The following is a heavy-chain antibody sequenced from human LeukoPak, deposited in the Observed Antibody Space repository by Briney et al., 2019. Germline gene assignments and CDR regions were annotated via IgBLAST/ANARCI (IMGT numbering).Heavy chain of an antibody. V-gene: IGHV4-4*02. J-gene: IGHJ4*02. CDR1: GGSITSTNW. CDR3: ARHGQDTGNFYAHFDY. Sequence: SETLSLTCGVSGGSITSTNWWSWVRQPPGQGLEWIGEISLTGRTNYNPSLIGRVIVSLDESRNQLSLTLTSVTAADTAVYYCARHGQDTGNFYAHFDYWGQGILVTVSS. D-gene: IGHD2/OR15-2a*01. CDR2: ISLTGRT.